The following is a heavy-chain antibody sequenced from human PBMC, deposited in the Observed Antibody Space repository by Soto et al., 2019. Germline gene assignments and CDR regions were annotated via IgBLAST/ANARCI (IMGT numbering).Heavy chain of an antibody. J-gene: IGHJ6*02. CDR2: ISSSSSYI. CDR1: GFTFSSYS. V-gene: IGHV3-21*01. Sequence: GGSLRLSCAASGFTFSSYSMNWVRQAPGKGLEWVSSISSSSSYIYYADSVKGRFTISRDNAKNSLYLQMNSLRAEDTAVYYCARDSDIVVVPASYGMDVWGQGTTVTVSS. D-gene: IGHD2-2*01. CDR3: ARDSDIVVVPASYGMDV.